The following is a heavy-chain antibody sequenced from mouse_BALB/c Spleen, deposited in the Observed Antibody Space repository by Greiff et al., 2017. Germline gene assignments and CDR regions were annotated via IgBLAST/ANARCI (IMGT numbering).Heavy chain of an antibody. CDR3: ARGGKGSSPYFDY. D-gene: IGHD1-1*01. CDR2: ISSGGST. J-gene: IGHJ2*01. CDR1: GFTFSSYA. V-gene: IGHV5-6-5*01. Sequence: EVQLQESGGGLVKPGGSLKLSCAASGFTFSSYAMSWVRQTPEKRLEWVASISSGGSTYYPDSVKGRFTISRDNARNILYLQMSSLRSEDTAMYYCARGGKGSSPYFDYWGQGTTLTVSS.